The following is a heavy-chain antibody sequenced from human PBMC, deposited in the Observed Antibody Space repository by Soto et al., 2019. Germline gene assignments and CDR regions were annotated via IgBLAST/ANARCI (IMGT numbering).Heavy chain of an antibody. V-gene: IGHV6-1*01. D-gene: IGHD3-3*01. CDR1: GDSVTSNGVA. CDR3: ARGRASAFDY. Sequence: SQTLSLPCAISGDSVTSNGVAWNWIRQSPSRGLEWLGRTYYSSKWYNDYAVSVKGRITINADTSMNQFSLQLNSVTPEDTAVYYCARGRASAFDYWGQGTLVTVSS. J-gene: IGHJ4*02. CDR2: TYYSSKWYN.